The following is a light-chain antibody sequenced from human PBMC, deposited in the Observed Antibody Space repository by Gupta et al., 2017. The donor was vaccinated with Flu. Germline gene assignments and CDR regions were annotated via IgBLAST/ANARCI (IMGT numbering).Light chain of an antibody. CDR1: SGINVGTYR. J-gene: IGLJ3*02. Sequence: QAVLTQPSSLPASPGASASLTCTLRSGINVGTYRIYWYQQKPGSPPQYLLRYKSDSDKQQGSGVPSRFSGFKDASANAGILLISRLQSEDEADYYCMIWHSSAWVFGGGTKLTVL. V-gene: IGLV5-45*02. CDR2: YKSDSDK. CDR3: MIWHSSAWV.